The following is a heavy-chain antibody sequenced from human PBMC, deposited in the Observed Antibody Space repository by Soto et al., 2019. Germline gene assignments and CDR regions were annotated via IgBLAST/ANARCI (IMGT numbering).Heavy chain of an antibody. CDR2: INHSGRT. CDR3: ARGGTYYDFWSGYRHFDY. Sequence: QVQLQQWGAGLLKPSETLSLTCAVYGGSFSGYYWSWIRQPPGKGLEWFGEINHSGRTNYNPSLKSRVTISVDTSKNQFSLKLSSGTAADTAVYYGARGGTYYDFWSGYRHFDYWGQGTLVTVSS. CDR1: GGSFSGYY. V-gene: IGHV4-34*01. D-gene: IGHD3-3*01. J-gene: IGHJ4*02.